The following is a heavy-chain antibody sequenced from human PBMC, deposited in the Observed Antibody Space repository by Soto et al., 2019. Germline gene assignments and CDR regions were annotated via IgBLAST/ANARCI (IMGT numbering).Heavy chain of an antibody. D-gene: IGHD3-22*01. V-gene: IGHV3-13*01. CDR3: ARQYYYDSSGYYQHDAFDI. CDR1: GFTFSSYD. CDR2: IGTAGDT. J-gene: IGHJ3*02. Sequence: EVQLVESGGGLVQPGGSLRLSCAASGFTFSSYDMHWVRQATGKGLECVSAIGTAGDTYYPGSVKGRFTISRENAKNSLYLQMNSLRAEDTAVYYCARQYYYDSSGYYQHDAFDIWGEGTMVTVSS.